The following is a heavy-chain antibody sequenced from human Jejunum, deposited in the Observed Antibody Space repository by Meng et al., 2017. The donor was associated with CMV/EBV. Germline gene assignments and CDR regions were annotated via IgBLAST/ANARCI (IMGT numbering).Heavy chain of an antibody. D-gene: IGHD3-22*01. CDR2: ILNTGAT. CDR3: ATGGDSRKVGY. J-gene: IGHJ4*02. V-gene: IGHV4-30-4*01. Sequence: CSVSGDSLNTDGHYWNWVRQPPGKGLEWIGYILNTGATYYSPSLRSRVSMSVDTSRSQFSLNLRSVTVADTAVYYCATGGDSRKVGYWGQGALVTVSS. CDR1: GDSLNTDGHY.